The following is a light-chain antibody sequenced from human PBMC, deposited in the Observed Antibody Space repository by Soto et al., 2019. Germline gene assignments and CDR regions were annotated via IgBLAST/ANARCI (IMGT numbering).Light chain of an antibody. V-gene: IGKV3-20*01. CDR2: GAS. CDR3: QQYGSSRAT. CDR1: QSVSSSY. J-gene: IGKJ4*01. Sequence: EIVLTQSPGTLSLSPGERATLSCRASQSVSSSYVAWYQQKPGQAPRLLIYGASSRATGIPDRFGGSGSGTDFTLIISSLEPADFAVYYWQQYGSSRATFGGGTKVEIK.